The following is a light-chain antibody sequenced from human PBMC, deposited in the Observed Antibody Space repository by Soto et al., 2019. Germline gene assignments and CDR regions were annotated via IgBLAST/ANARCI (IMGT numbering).Light chain of an antibody. V-gene: IGKV1-8*01. Sequence: AIRMTQSPSSFSASTGDRVTITCRASQGISSYLAWYQQKPGKVPKLLFYAATTLQSCVPSRYSGSGSGTDFTLTTRCLQTEDFATYSCQQYYIYPFTFGPGTKVAIK. CDR3: QQYYIYPFT. CDR2: AAT. J-gene: IGKJ3*01. CDR1: QGISSY.